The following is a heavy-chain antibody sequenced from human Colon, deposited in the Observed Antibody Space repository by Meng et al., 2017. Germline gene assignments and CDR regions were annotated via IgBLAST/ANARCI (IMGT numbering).Heavy chain of an antibody. V-gene: IGHV4-59*01. Sequence: SETLSPTCTVSRASITSYYWCWVRQPPGEVIEWIGYIYYTGRTNYNPSLKSRVTMSLDTSTNQLSLSLTSVTATVTAVYYCVRKMLSEHLPFALWGQGTKV. D-gene: IGHD1-26*01. J-gene: IGHJ3*01. CDR1: RASITSYY. CDR2: IYYTGRT. CDR3: VRKMLSEHLPFAL.